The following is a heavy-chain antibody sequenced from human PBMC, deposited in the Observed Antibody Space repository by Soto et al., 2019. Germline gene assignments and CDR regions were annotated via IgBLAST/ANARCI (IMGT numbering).Heavy chain of an antibody. CDR3: ARDSSDGSWAD. V-gene: IGHV1-69*08. CDR1: GGTFSSYT. D-gene: IGHD6-13*01. Sequence: QVQLVQSGAEVKKPGSSVKVSCKASGGTFSSYTISWVRQAPGQGLEWMGRIIPILGIANYAQKFQGRVTXTXVKSTSTAYMELSSLRSEDTAVYYCARDSSDGSWADWGQGTLVTVSS. CDR2: IIPILGIA. J-gene: IGHJ4*02.